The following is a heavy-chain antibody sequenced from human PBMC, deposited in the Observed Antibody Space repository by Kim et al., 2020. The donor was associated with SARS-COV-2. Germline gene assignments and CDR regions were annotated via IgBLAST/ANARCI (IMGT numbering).Heavy chain of an antibody. J-gene: IGHJ6*02. V-gene: IGHV5-10-1*01. CDR3: ASHRTIQYPSGMDV. Sequence: SPSFQGHVTISADKSISTAYLQWSSLKASDTAMYYCASHRTIQYPSGMDVWGQGTTVTVSS. D-gene: IGHD4-4*01.